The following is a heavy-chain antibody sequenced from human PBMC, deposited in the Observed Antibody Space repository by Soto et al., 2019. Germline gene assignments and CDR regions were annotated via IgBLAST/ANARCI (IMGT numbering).Heavy chain of an antibody. J-gene: IGHJ5*02. D-gene: IGHD2-2*01. CDR3: ARYGSRYCRSTSSLRKPCAWFDP. CDR2: ISSSSSNI. CDR1: GFTFSSYS. V-gene: IGHV3-21*01. Sequence: EVQLEESGGGLVKPGGSLRLSCAASGFTFSSYSMNWVRQAPGKGLEWVSSISSSSSNIYDADSVRGRFTISRDNAKNSLYLQMSSLRAEDTAVYYCARYGSRYCRSTSSLRKPCAWFDPWGQGTLVTVSS.